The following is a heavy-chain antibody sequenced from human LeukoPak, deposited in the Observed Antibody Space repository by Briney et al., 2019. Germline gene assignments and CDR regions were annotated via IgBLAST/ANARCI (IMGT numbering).Heavy chain of an antibody. J-gene: IGHJ4*02. CDR1: GGSISSSNDC. CDR2: IYYSGST. D-gene: IGHD5/OR15-5a*01. CDR3: AREILGGLRDY. V-gene: IGHV4-39*02. Sequence: PSETLSLTCTVSGGSISSSNDCWDWIRQPPGKGLVWIGKIYYSGSTYYNPSLKSRVTISVDTSKNQFSLKLSSVTAADTAVYFCAREILGGLRDYWGQGALVTVSS.